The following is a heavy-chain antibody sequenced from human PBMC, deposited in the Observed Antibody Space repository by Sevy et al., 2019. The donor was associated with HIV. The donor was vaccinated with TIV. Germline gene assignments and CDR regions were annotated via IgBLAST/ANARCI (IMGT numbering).Heavy chain of an antibody. CDR2: ISAYSGNT. CDR1: GYTFTIYG. J-gene: IGHJ4*02. D-gene: IGHD3-10*01. V-gene: IGHV1-18*01. CDR3: ARTSSYGSGNYFDY. Sequence: ASVKVSCKASGYTFTIYGISWVRQAPEQGLEWMGWISAYSGNTNYSQNLQGRVTMTTDTSTTTAYMELRSLRFDDTAVYYCARTSSYGSGNYFDYWGQGTLVTVSS.